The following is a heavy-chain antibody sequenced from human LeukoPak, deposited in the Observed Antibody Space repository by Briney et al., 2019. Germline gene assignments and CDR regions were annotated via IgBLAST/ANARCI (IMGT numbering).Heavy chain of an antibody. J-gene: IGHJ5*02. CDR2: IYTSGGT. CDR1: GGSISSYY. CDR3: ARDTTSRGMIDL. D-gene: IGHD3-22*01. Sequence: PSETLLLTCTASGGSISSYYWSWIRQPAGKGLEWIGRIYTSGGTNYNPSLKSRVTMSVDTSKNQFSLKVSSVTAADTAVYYCARDTTSRGMIDLWGQGNLVTVSS. V-gene: IGHV4-4*07.